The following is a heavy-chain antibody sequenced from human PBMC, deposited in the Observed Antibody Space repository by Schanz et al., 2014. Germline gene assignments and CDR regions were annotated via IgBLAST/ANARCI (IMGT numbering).Heavy chain of an antibody. CDR1: GFTFSSYT. CDR2: ISYDGTNK. J-gene: IGHJ2*01. CDR3: ARTSQAGWVPIFYWNFDL. Sequence: QVQLVESGGGVVQPGRSLRLSCAASGFTFSSYTMHWVRQAPGTGLEWVAVISYDGTNKYYADSVKGRFTISRDNSKNTLYLQINSLRTEDTAVYFCARTSQAGWVPIFYWNFDLWGRGALVTVSS. V-gene: IGHV3-30*04. D-gene: IGHD3-9*01.